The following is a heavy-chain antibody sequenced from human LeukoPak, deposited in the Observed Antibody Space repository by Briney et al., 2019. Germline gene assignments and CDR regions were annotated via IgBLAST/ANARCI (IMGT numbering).Heavy chain of an antibody. CDR3: ARDLGDGCVDY. CDR1: GFTFSSYA. V-gene: IGHV3-30-3*01. Sequence: GGSLRLSCAASGFTFSSYAMHWVRQAPGKGLEWVAVISYDGSNKYYADSVKGRFTISRDNAKNTLYLQMNSLRAEDTAVYYCARDLGDGCVDYWGQGTLVTVSS. D-gene: IGHD5-24*01. CDR2: ISYDGSNK. J-gene: IGHJ4*02.